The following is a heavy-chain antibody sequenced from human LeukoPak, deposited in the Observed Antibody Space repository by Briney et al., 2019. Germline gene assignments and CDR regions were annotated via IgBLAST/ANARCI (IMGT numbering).Heavy chain of an antibody. D-gene: IGHD6-19*01. CDR1: GFTFSKYW. J-gene: IGHJ4*02. Sequence: GGSLRLSCAASGFTFSKYWMLRVRQAPGKGLESVSRINTDGTVTTYADSVKGRFTVSRDNADNTMFLQMNSVRDEDTAVYYCATEQWLAPPPDSWGQGTPVTVSS. CDR2: INTDGTVT. CDR3: ATEQWLAPPPDS. V-gene: IGHV3-74*01.